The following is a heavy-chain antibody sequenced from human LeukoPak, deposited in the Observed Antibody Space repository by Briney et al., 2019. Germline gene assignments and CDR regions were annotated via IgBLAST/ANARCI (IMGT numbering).Heavy chain of an antibody. V-gene: IGHV3-7*03. CDR3: AKDFQGIVGATQIDF. CDR1: VFTFSSYW. D-gene: IGHD1-26*01. J-gene: IGHJ4*02. Sequence: GGSLRLSCAASVFTFSSYWMSWVRQAPGKGLEWVANIKQDGSEKYYVDSEKGRFTISRDNSKNSLYLQMNSLRTEDTAFYYCAKDFQGIVGATQIDFWGQGTLVTVSS. CDR2: IKQDGSEK.